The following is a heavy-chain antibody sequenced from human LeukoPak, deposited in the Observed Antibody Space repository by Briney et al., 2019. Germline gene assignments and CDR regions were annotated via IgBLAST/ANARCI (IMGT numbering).Heavy chain of an antibody. CDR2: ISWNSGSV. D-gene: IGHD3-10*01. V-gene: IGHV3-9*03. CDR1: GFTFNDYA. Sequence: PGGSLRLSCAASGFTFNDYAMHWVRQAPGKGLEWVSGISWNSGSVGYADSVKGRFTISRDNAKNSLYLQINSLRAEDMALYYCAKDKSPYGSGNHFDYWGQGTLVTVSS. J-gene: IGHJ4*02. CDR3: AKDKSPYGSGNHFDY.